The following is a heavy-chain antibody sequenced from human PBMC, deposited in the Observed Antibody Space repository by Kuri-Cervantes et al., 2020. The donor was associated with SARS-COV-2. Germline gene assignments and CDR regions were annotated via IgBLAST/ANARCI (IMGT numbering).Heavy chain of an antibody. CDR2: ISGSGGST. CDR1: GFTFSSYA. V-gene: IGHV3-23*01. CDR3: AKPMVRGELAFDY. Sequence: GESLKISCAASGFTFSSYAMSWVRQAPGKGLEWVSAISGSGGSTYYADSVKGRFTISRDNSKNTLYLQMNSLRAEDTAVYYCAKPMVRGELAFDYWGQGTLVTVSS. D-gene: IGHD3-10*01. J-gene: IGHJ4*02.